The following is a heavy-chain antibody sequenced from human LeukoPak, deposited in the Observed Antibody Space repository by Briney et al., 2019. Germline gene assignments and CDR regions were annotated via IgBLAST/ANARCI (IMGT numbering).Heavy chain of an antibody. CDR2: INSDGSST. Sequence: PGGSLRLSCAASRFTFSSYWMHWVRQAPGKGLVWVSRINSDGSSTNYADSVKGRFTISRDNAKNSLYLQMNSLRAEDTAVYYCARDGGVRGPVYYYYGMDVWGQGTTVTVSS. V-gene: IGHV3-74*01. CDR1: RFTFSSYW. CDR3: ARDGGVRGPVYYYYGMDV. D-gene: IGHD3-10*01. J-gene: IGHJ6*02.